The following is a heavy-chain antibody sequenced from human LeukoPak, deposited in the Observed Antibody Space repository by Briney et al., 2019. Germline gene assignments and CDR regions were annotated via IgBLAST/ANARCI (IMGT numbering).Heavy chain of an antibody. Sequence: GGSLRLSCAASGFTFNSYWMHWVRQAPGKGLVWVSRIKRDGSSTNYADSVKGRFTISRDNAKNTLYLQMNSLRAEDTAVYYCARVNPTNSGFYTYWGQGTLVTVSS. CDR3: ARVNPTNSGFYTY. D-gene: IGHD3-22*01. J-gene: IGHJ1*01. CDR2: IKRDGSST. CDR1: GFTFNSYW. V-gene: IGHV3-74*01.